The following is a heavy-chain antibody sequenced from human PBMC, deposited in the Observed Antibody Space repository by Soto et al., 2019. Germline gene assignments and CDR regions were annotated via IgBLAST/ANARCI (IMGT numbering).Heavy chain of an antibody. V-gene: IGHV5-10-1*01. J-gene: IGHJ4*02. CDR2: IDPSDSQT. CDR3: ARQIYDSDTGPNFQYYFDS. CDR1: GYGFAGYW. D-gene: IGHD3-22*01. Sequence: GESLKISCMGSGYGFAGYWITWVRQKPGKGLEWMGRIDPSDSQTYYSPSFRGHVTISVTKSITTVFLQWSSLRASDTAMYYCARQIYDSDTGPNFQYYFDSWGQGTPVTVSS.